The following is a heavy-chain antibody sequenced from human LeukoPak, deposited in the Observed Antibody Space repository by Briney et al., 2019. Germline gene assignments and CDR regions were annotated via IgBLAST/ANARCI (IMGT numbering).Heavy chain of an antibody. CDR2: ISSSGSTI. J-gene: IGHJ4*02. Sequence: GGSLRLSCAASGFTFSDYYMSWIRQAPGKGLEWVSYISSSGSTIYYADSVKGRFTISRDNAKNSLYLQMNSLRAEDTAVYYCARDALPTSVGYSYGPDYFDYWGQGTLVTVSS. CDR1: GFTFSDYY. CDR3: ARDALPTSVGYSYGPDYFDY. D-gene: IGHD5-18*01. V-gene: IGHV3-11*01.